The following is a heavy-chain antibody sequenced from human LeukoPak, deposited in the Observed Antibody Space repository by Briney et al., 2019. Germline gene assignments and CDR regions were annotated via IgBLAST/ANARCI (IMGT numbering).Heavy chain of an antibody. D-gene: IGHD2-2*01. CDR3: ARVVPAATDYYYYYMDV. V-gene: IGHV1-2*02. Sequence: ASVKVSCKASGYTFTGYYMHWVRQAPGQGLEWMGWINPNSGGTNYAQKFQGRVTMTRDTSISTAYMELSRLRSDDTAVYYCARVVPAATDYYYYYMDVWGKGTTVTVS. CDR2: INPNSGGT. CDR1: GYTFTGYY. J-gene: IGHJ6*03.